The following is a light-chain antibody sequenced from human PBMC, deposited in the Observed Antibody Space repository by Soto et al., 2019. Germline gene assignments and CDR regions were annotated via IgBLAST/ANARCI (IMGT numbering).Light chain of an antibody. Sequence: QAVLTQSPSASASLGASVKLTCTLSSGHTNYAIAWHQQQSEKGPRYLMKLNSDGSHRKGDGIPDRFSGSSSGDDRYLTISSFQSEDEADYYCQTWGTGIQVFGGGIKLTVL. CDR2: LNSDGSH. CDR1: SGHTNYA. V-gene: IGLV4-69*01. CDR3: QTWGTGIQV. J-gene: IGLJ3*02.